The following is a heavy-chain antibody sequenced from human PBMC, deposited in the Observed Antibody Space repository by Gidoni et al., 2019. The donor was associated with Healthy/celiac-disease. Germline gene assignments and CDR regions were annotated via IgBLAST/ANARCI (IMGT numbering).Heavy chain of an antibody. V-gene: IGHV3-7*01. CDR1: GFTFSSSW. CDR3: ARDITIFGVVPLGMDV. CDR2: IKQDGSEK. J-gene: IGHJ6*02. D-gene: IGHD3-3*01. Sequence: EVQLVESGGGLVQPGGSLRLSCAASGFTFSSSWMSWVRQAPGKGLEWVANIKQDGSEKDYVDSVKGRFTISRDNAKNSLYLQMNSLRAEDTAVYYCARDITIFGVVPLGMDVWGQGTTVTVSS.